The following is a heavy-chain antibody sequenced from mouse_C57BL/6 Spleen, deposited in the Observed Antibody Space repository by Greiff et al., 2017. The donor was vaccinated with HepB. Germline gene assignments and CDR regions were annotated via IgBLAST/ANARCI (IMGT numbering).Heavy chain of an antibody. CDR1: GYTITSYW. CDR2: IDPSDSYT. D-gene: IGHD2-10*02. J-gene: IGHJ2*01. CDR3: ARRRYGKGGFFDY. V-gene: IGHV1-50*01. Sequence: QVQLQQPGAELVKPGASVKLSCKASGYTITSYWMQWVKQRPGQGLEWIGEIDPSDSYTNYNQKFKGKATLTVDTSSSTAYMQLSSLTSEDSAVYYCARRRYGKGGFFDYWGQGTTLTVSS.